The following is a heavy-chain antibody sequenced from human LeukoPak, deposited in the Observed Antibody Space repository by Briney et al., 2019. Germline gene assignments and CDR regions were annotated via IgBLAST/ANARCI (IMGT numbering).Heavy chain of an antibody. CDR2: ISYDGSNK. Sequence: GGSLRLSCAASGFTFSSYAMHWVRQAPGKGLEWVAVISYDGSNKYYADSVKGRFTISRDNSKNTLYLQMDSLRAEDTAVYYCARLGSTVTTTRVNDYWGQGTLVTVSS. CDR1: GFTFSSYA. CDR3: ARLGSTVTTTRVNDY. J-gene: IGHJ4*02. V-gene: IGHV3-30-3*01. D-gene: IGHD4-17*01.